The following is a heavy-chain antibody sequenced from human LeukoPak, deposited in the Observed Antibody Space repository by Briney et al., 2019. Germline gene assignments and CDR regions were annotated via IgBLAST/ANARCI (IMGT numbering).Heavy chain of an antibody. J-gene: IGHJ4*02. CDR3: ARDSRLGVVVTDYDY. CDR1: GFTFSSYS. Sequence: PGGSLGLSCAASGFTFSSYSMNWVRQAPGKGLEWVSSISSSSSYIYYADSVKGRFTISRDNAKNSLYLQMNSLRAEDTAVYYCARDSRLGVVVTDYDYWGQGTLVTVSS. D-gene: IGHD2-21*02. V-gene: IGHV3-21*01. CDR2: ISSSSSYI.